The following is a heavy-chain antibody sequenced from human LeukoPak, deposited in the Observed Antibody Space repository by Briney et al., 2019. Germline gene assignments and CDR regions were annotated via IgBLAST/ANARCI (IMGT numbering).Heavy chain of an antibody. CDR2: LWSDGSNK. Sequence: PGGSLRLSCAASGFTFSTYGMHWVRQAPGKGLEWVAALWSDGSNKNYADSVKGRFTISRDNSKNTLYLQMNSLRAEDTAVYYCARRGDAVGGTLPQSLDYWGQGTLVTVSS. D-gene: IGHD6-19*01. J-gene: IGHJ4*02. CDR3: ARRGDAVGGTLPQSLDY. V-gene: IGHV3-33*01. CDR1: GFTFSTYG.